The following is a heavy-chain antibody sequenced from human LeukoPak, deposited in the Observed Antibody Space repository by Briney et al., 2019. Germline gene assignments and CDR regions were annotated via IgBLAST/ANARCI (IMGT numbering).Heavy chain of an antibody. V-gene: IGHV3-66*01. Sequence: GGSLRLSCAASGFTVSSNYMSWVRQAPGKGLEWVSVIYSGGSTYYADSVKGRFTISRDNSKNTLYLQMNSLRAEDTAVYYCARDGNCSSTSCSGNYYYLGMDVWGQGTTVTVSS. D-gene: IGHD2-2*03. CDR3: ARDGNCSSTSCSGNYYYLGMDV. J-gene: IGHJ6*02. CDR2: IYSGGST. CDR1: GFTVSSNY.